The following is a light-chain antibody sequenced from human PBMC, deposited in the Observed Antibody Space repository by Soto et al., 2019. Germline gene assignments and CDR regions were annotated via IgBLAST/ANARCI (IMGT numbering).Light chain of an antibody. J-gene: IGKJ3*01. V-gene: IGKV1-39*01. CDR1: QSIGNF. Sequence: DIQMTQSPSSLSASVGDRVTITCRASQSIGNFLNWYQQKPGKPPKLLIYAASSLQNGVPSGFSGSGSGIDFTLTSSSLQPEDFATYYCHQTYSVPPTFGPGTKVDV. CDR2: AAS. CDR3: HQTYSVPPT.